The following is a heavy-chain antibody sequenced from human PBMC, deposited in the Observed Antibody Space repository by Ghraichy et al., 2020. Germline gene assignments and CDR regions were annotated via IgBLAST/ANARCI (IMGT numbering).Heavy chain of an antibody. J-gene: IGHJ6*02. CDR2: ISGSGGST. CDR3: AKAFHHYESSGTYYYYYYGMDV. CDR1: GFTFSSYA. V-gene: IGHV3-23*01. D-gene: IGHD3-22*01. Sequence: GGSLRLSCAASGFTFSSYAMSWFRQAPGKGLEWVSAISGSGGSTYYADSVKGRFTISRDNSKNTLYLQMNSLRAEDTAVYYCAKAFHHYESSGTYYYYYYGMDVWGQGTTVTVSS.